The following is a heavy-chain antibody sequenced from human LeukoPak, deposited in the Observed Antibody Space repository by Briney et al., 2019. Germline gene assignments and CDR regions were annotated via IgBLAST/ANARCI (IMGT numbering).Heavy chain of an antibody. CDR3: ARPARPYQNPFDY. CDR2: IYYSGST. Sequence: SETLSLTCTVSGGSISSSSYYWGWIRQPPGKGLEWIGGIYYSGSTYYNPSLKSRVTISVDTSRNQFSLKLSSVTAAHTAVYYCARPARPYQNPFDYWGQGALVTVSS. CDR1: GGSISSSSYY. V-gene: IGHV4-39*01. J-gene: IGHJ4*02. D-gene: IGHD2-2*01.